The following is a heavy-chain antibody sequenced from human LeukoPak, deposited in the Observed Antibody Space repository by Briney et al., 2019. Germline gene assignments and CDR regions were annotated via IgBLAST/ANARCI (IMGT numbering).Heavy chain of an antibody. J-gene: IGHJ4*02. Sequence: SVKVSCKASGCTFSSYAISWVRQAPGQRLEWMGGIIPIFGTANYAQKFQGRVTITTDESTSTAYMELSSLRSEDTAVYYCSIMITFGGVIVPSYFDYWGQGTLVTVSS. CDR3: SIMITFGGVIVPSYFDY. D-gene: IGHD3-16*02. CDR2: IIPIFGTA. V-gene: IGHV1-69*05. CDR1: GCTFSSYA.